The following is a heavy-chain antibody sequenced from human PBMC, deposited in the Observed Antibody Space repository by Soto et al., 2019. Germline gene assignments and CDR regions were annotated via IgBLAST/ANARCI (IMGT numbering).Heavy chain of an antibody. J-gene: IGHJ5*02. Sequence: ASVKVSCKASGYTFTSYAIHWVRQAPGQRLEWMGWINTGNSNTTYTQKFQGRVTMTRDTSTSTAYMELRSLRSEDTAVYYCARDREYNWNYNWFDPWGQGTLVTVSS. CDR3: ARDREYNWNYNWFDP. CDR2: INTGNSNT. CDR1: GYTFTSYA. V-gene: IGHV1-3*04. D-gene: IGHD1-7*01.